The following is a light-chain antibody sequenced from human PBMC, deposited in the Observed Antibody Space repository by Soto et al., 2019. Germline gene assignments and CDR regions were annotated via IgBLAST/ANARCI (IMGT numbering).Light chain of an antibody. V-gene: IGKV3-20*01. Sequence: ELVLTQSPGTLSLSPGARATLSCRASQSVSSSYLAWYQQKPGQAPRLLIYGASSRATGIPGRFSGSGSGTDFTLTISRLVPEDFAVYYCQQYKTFGQGTKVDIK. CDR2: GAS. CDR3: QQYKT. J-gene: IGKJ1*01. CDR1: QSVSSSY.